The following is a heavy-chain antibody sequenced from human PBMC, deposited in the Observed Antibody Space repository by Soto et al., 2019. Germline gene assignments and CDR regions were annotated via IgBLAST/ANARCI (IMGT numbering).Heavy chain of an antibody. CDR1: GFTFSSYA. CDR3: ARDRTALKYYYDSSGYSYGY. D-gene: IGHD3-22*01. J-gene: IGHJ4*02. CDR2: IKQDGSEK. V-gene: IGHV3-7*05. Sequence: GGSLRLSCAASGFTFSSYAMHWVRQAPGKGLEWVANIKQDGSEKYYVDSVKGQFTISRDNAKNSLYLQMNSLRAEDTAVYYCARDRTALKYYYDSSGYSYGYWGQGTLVTVSS.